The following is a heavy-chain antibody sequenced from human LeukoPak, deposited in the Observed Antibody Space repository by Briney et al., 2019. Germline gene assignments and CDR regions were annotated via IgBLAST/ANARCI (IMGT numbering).Heavy chain of an antibody. CDR1: GGSISSYY. D-gene: IGHD2-2*01. Sequence: PSETLSLTCAVSGGSISSYYWSWIRQPPGEGLEWIGYIYYSGSTNYNPSLKSRVTISVDTSKNQFSLKLSSVTAADTAVYYCARARKPAALSWLFDPWGQGTLVTVSA. CDR3: ARARKPAALSWLFDP. J-gene: IGHJ5*02. V-gene: IGHV4-59*01. CDR2: IYYSGST.